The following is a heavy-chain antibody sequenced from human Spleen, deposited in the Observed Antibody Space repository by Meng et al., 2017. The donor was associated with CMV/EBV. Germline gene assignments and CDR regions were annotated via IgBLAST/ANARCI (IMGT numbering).Heavy chain of an antibody. CDR3: EASNPTPGYYYYYGMDV. J-gene: IGHJ6*02. V-gene: IGHV3-7*01. D-gene: IGHD4-11*01. CDR2: IKQDGSEK. CDR1: GFTVSSNY. Sequence: GESLKISCEASGFTVSSNYMNWVRQAPGKGLEWVANIKQDGSEKYYVDPVKGRFTISRDNAKNSLYLQMNSLRAEDTAVYYCEASNPTPGYYYYYGMDVLGQGTTVTVSS.